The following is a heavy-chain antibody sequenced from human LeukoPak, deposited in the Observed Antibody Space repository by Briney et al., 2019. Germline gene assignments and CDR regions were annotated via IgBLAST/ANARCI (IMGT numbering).Heavy chain of an antibody. Sequence: PGGSLRLSCAASGFTFSSYEMNWVRQAPGKGLEWVSYISYSGSTIYYADSVKGRFTISRDTARISLYLQMNSLRAEDTAVYYCARSGPRAAFDYWGQGTLVTVSS. J-gene: IGHJ4*02. CDR2: ISYSGSTI. D-gene: IGHD6-25*01. CDR3: ARSGPRAAFDY. CDR1: GFTFSSYE. V-gene: IGHV3-48*03.